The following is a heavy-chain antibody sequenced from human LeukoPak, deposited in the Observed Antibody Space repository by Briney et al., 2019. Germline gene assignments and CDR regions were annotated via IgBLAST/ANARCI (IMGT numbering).Heavy chain of an antibody. J-gene: IGHJ5*02. V-gene: IGHV4-59*08. D-gene: IGHD6-13*01. CDR1: GGSISSYY. CDR3: ARHVYYSSSSYWFDP. Sequence: SETLSLTCTVSGGSISSYYWSWVRQPPGKGLEWIGYIYYSGSTNYNPSLKSRVTISVDTSKNQFSLKLSSVTAADTAVYYCARHVYYSSSSYWFDPWGQGTLVTVSS. CDR2: IYYSGST.